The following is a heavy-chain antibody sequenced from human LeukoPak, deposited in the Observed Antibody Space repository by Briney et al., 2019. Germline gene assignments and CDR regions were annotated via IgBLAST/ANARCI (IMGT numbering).Heavy chain of an antibody. Sequence: ASVKVSCKASGYTFTSYGISWVRQAPGQGLEWMGWISAYNGNTKYAQKLQGRVTMTTDTSTSTAYMELRSLRSDDPAVYYCAGDFVERSGYAPNWFDPWGQGTLVTVSS. CDR1: GYTFTSYG. CDR2: ISAYNGNT. CDR3: AGDFVERSGYAPNWFDP. D-gene: IGHD5-12*01. V-gene: IGHV1-18*01. J-gene: IGHJ5*02.